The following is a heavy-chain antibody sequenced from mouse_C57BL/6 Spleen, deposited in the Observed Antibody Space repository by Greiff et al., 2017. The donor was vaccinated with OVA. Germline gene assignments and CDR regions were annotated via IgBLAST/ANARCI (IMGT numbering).Heavy chain of an antibody. CDR1: GFTFSSYA. CDR3: ARDDREGAMDY. CDR2: ISDGGSYT. Sequence: EVQRVESGGGLVKPGGSLKLSCAASGFTFSSYAMSWVRQTPEKRLEWVATISDGGSYTYYPDNVKGRFTISRDNAKNNLYLQMSHLKAEDTAMYYCARDDREGAMDYWGQGTSVTVSS. V-gene: IGHV5-4*01. J-gene: IGHJ4*01.